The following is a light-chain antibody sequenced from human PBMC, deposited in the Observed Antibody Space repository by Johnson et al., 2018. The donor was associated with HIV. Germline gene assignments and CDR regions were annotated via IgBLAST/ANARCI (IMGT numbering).Light chain of an antibody. CDR2: DNN. J-gene: IGLJ1*01. CDR1: SSNIGNNY. Sequence: QSVLTQPPSVSAAPGQKVTISCSGSSSNIGNNYVSWYQQLPGTVPKLLIYDNNKRPSGTPDRFSGSKSGKSATLAITGLQTGDEADYYCGTWDTSLSAYVFGTGTTVTAL. V-gene: IGLV1-51*01. CDR3: GTWDTSLSAYV.